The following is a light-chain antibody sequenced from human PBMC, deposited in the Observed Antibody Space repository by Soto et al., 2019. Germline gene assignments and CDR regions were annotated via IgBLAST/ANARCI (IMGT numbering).Light chain of an antibody. CDR3: QQCGSSPWT. CDR2: AAS. J-gene: IGKJ1*01. Sequence: EIVLTQSPRTLSLSPGERATLSCRASQSVSSYYLAWYQQKPGQAPRLLIYAASSRATGIPDRFSGGGSGTDFTLTISRLEPEDFAVYYCQQCGSSPWTFGQGTKVEIK. V-gene: IGKV3-20*01. CDR1: QSVSSYY.